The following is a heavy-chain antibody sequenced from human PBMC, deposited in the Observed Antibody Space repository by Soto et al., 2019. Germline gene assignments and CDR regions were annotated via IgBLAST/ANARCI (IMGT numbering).Heavy chain of an antibody. V-gene: IGHV3-23*01. D-gene: IGHD2-2*01. CDR1: GFTFSSYA. Sequence: GSLRLSCAASGFTFSSYAISWVRQAPGKGLEWVSAISGSGGSTYYADSVKGRFTISRDNSKNTLYLQMNSLRAEDTAVYYCAKGNQLLTPFDYWGQGTLVTVSS. CDR3: AKGNQLLTPFDY. CDR2: ISGSGGST. J-gene: IGHJ4*02.